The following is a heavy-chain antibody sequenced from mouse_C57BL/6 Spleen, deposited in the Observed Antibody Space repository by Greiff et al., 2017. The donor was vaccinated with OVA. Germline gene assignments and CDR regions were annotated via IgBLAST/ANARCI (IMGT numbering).Heavy chain of an antibody. D-gene: IGHD1-1*01. J-gene: IGHJ2*01. CDR1: GFTFSSYT. Sequence: VQLKESGGGLVKPGGSLKLSCAASGFTFSSYTMSWVRQTPEKRLEWVATISGGGGNTYYPDSVKGRFTISRDNAKNTLYLQMSSLRSEDTALYYCARTDYYGSRYYFDYWGQGTTLTVSS. CDR2: ISGGGGNT. CDR3: ARTDYYGSRYYFDY. V-gene: IGHV5-9*01.